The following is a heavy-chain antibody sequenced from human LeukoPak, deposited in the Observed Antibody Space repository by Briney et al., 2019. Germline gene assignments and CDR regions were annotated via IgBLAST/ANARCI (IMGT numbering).Heavy chain of an antibody. CDR3: ARGLSGYSSSLGY. Sequence: GGSLRLSCAASGFTFTSYWMHWVRQAPGKGLVWVSRINNDGSSTNYAASVKGRFTISRDNAKNTLYLQMNSLRAEDTALYYCARGLSGYSSSLGYWGQGTLVTVSS. V-gene: IGHV3-74*01. CDR2: INNDGSST. D-gene: IGHD6-6*01. J-gene: IGHJ4*02. CDR1: GFTFTSYW.